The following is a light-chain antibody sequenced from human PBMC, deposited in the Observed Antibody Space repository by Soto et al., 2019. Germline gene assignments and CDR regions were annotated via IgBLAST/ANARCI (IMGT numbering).Light chain of an antibody. CDR2: GAS. CDR1: QSVSSSY. V-gene: IGKV3-20*01. Sequence: EIVLTQSPGTLSLSPGERATLSCRASQSVSSSYLAWYQQKPGQAPRLLIYGASSRATGIPDRFSGSGSGTDFTLTISRLEPEDFAVYYCQQYGSSRTWTFGQGTKVDLK. CDR3: QQYGSSRTWT. J-gene: IGKJ1*01.